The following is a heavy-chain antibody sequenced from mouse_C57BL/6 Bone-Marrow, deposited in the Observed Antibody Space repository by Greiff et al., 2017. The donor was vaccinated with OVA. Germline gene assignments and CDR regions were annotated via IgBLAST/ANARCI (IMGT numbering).Heavy chain of an antibody. CDR1: GYTFTSYG. J-gene: IGHJ2*01. Sequence: VKLVESGAELARPGASVKLSCKASGYTFTSYGISWVKQRTGQGLEWIGEIYPRSGNTYYNEKFKGKATLTADKSSSTAYMELRSLTSEDSAVYFCARGGLREDYWGQGTTLTVSS. CDR2: IYPRSGNT. CDR3: ARGGLREDY. D-gene: IGHD2-2*01. V-gene: IGHV1-81*01.